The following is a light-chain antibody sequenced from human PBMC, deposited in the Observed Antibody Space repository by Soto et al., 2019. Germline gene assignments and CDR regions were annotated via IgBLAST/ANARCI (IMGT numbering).Light chain of an antibody. CDR1: QSVSSY. J-gene: IGKJ3*01. V-gene: IGKV3-11*01. Sequence: EIVLPQSPATLSLSPGERATLSCRASQSVSSYLAWYQQKPGQAPRLLISDASNRATGIPARFSGSGSGTDFTLTISSLEPEDFAVYYCQQRSNWLFTFGPGTKVDIK. CDR2: DAS. CDR3: QQRSNWLFT.